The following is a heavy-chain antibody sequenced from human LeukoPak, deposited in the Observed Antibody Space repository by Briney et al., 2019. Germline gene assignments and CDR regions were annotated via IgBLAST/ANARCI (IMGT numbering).Heavy chain of an antibody. D-gene: IGHD6-13*01. CDR2: ISAYNGNT. V-gene: IGHV1-18*01. CDR3: ALTYSSSWYNWFDP. CDR1: GYTFTSYG. Sequence: ASVKVSCKASGYTFTSYGISWVRQAPGQGLEWMGWISAYNGNTNYAQKLQGRVTMTTDTSTSTAYMELRSLRSDDTTVYYCALTYSSSWYNWFDPWGQGTLVTVSS. J-gene: IGHJ5*02.